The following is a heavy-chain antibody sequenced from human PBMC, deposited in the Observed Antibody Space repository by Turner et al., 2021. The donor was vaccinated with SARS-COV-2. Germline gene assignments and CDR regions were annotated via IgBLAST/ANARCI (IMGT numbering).Heavy chain of an antibody. CDR3: AKVVLQGITNFDY. CDR1: GYTFTNYY. CDR2: VNPNSGGT. D-gene: IGHD1-20*01. J-gene: IGHJ4*02. V-gene: IGHV1-2*02. Sequence: QVQLVQSGAEVKKPGASVKVSCKTSGYTFTNYYIHWVRQAPGQGLEWMGWVNPNSGGTNYALKFQGRVTMTSDTPITTAYMELSSLRSDDTAVYYCAKVVLQGITNFDYWGQGTLVTVSS.